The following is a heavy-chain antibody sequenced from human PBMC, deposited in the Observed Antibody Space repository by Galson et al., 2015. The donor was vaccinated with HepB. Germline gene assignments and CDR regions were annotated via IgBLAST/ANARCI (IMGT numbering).Heavy chain of an antibody. CDR2: VYRGGGT. Sequence: SLRLSCADSGFTVSANYMNWVRQAPGKGLEWVSVVYRGGGTTYYADSVKGRLTISRDNSKNTLSLQMNSLRAEDTAIYYCARGTYLYDDSGYYFDYWGHGTLVTVSS. CDR1: GFTVSANY. J-gene: IGHJ4*01. V-gene: IGHV3-53*01. CDR3: ARGTYLYDDSGYYFDY. D-gene: IGHD3-22*01.